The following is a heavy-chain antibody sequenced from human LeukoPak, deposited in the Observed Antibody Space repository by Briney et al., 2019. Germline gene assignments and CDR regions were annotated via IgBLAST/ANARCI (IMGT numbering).Heavy chain of an antibody. V-gene: IGHV5-10-1*04. J-gene: IGHJ5*02. D-gene: IGHD3-10*01. CDR3: ARSPTYYYGSGSYYNGVYWFDH. Sequence: PGASLQISCKGSGYSFTSYWISWVRQMPGKGLEWMERIDPSDSYTNYSPSFQGQVTISADTSISTAYLQWSSLKASDTAMYYCARSPTYYYGSGSYYNGVYWFDHWGQGTLVTVSS. CDR1: GYSFTSYW. CDR2: IDPSDSYT.